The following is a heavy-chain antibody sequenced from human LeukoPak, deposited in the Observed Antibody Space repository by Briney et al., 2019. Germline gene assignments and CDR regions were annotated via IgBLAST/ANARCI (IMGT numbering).Heavy chain of an antibody. CDR2: IYNGGST. V-gene: IGHV4-4*07. CDR3: ARHLGPLQLERRVPQWFDP. Sequence: SETLSLTRTASGGTISSYYWSWIRQAAGKGLEWIARIYNGGSTNYNPSRKSQVTMSVDTSKNQFSLKLSSVTATDTAVYYCARHLGPLQLERRVPQWFDPWGQGTLVTVSS. J-gene: IGHJ5*02. D-gene: IGHD1-1*01. CDR1: GGTISSYY.